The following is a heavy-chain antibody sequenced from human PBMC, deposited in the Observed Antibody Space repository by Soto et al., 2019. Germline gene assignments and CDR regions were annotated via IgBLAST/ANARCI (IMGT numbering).Heavy chain of an antibody. D-gene: IGHD2-8*01. CDR2: ISAGGDNT. CDR1: GVIFSNYA. Sequence: EVQLLQSGGGLVQPWGSLRLSCEASGVIFSNYAMSWVRHVPGKGLEWVSDISAGGDNTYYTDSVRGRFTISRDNPKNTVYLQRDSLRADDTAVDYCAKNRLARGVAYWEQGTLVTVSS. CDR3: AKNRLARGVAY. J-gene: IGHJ4*02. V-gene: IGHV3-23*01.